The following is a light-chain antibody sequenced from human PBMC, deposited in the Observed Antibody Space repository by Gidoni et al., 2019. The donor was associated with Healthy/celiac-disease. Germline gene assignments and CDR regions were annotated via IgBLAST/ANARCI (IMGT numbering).Light chain of an antibody. CDR3: QQRSNWPYT. CDR2: DAS. Sequence: EIVLTQSPATLSLSPGERATLSCRASQSVSSYLAWYQQKPGQAPRLLIYDASNRATGIPARFRGSGSGTDFTLTIRSLEPEYFAVYYCQQRSNWPYTFGQGTKLEIK. CDR1: QSVSSY. V-gene: IGKV3-11*01. J-gene: IGKJ2*01.